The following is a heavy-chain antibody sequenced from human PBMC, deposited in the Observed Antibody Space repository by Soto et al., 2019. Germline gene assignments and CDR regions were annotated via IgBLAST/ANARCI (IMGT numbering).Heavy chain of an antibody. V-gene: IGHV3-23*01. CDR2: ISGSGGST. J-gene: IGHJ5*02. CDR1: GFTFSSYA. D-gene: IGHD2-15*01. CDR3: AKLTRGYCSGDSCPNWFAP. Sequence: SGGSLRLSCAASGFTFSSYAMSWVRQAPGKGLEWVSAISGSGGSTYYADSVKGRFTISRDNSKNTLYLQMNSLRAEDTAVYYCAKLTRGYCSGDSCPNWFAPWGQGTLVTVSS.